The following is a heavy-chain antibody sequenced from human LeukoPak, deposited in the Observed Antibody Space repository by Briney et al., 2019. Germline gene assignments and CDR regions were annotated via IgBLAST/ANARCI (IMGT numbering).Heavy chain of an antibody. J-gene: IGHJ4*02. D-gene: IGHD6-19*01. CDR2: ISAYNGNT. V-gene: IGHV1-18*04. CDR1: GYTFTSYG. Sequence: ASVKVSCKASGYTFTSYGISWVRQAPGQGLEWMGWISAYNGNTNYALKLQGRVTMTTDTSTSTAYMELRSLRSDDTAVYYCARDLRVSRVAVAGMGDSYWGQGTLVTVSS. CDR3: ARDLRVSRVAVAGMGDSY.